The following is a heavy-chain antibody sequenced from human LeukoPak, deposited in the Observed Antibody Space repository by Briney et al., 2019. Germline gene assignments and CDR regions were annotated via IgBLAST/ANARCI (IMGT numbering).Heavy chain of an antibody. D-gene: IGHD4-23*01. CDR2: ISGSGGST. J-gene: IGHJ4*02. Sequence: GGSLRLSCAASGFTFNTYNMNWVRQAPGKGLEWLSTISGSGGSTYSADSVKGRFTISRDSSENTPYLQMNSLRAEDTAIYYCAKPYGGNSGVCDYWGQGTLVTVSS. CDR3: AKPYGGNSGVCDY. CDR1: GFTFNTYN. V-gene: IGHV3-23*01.